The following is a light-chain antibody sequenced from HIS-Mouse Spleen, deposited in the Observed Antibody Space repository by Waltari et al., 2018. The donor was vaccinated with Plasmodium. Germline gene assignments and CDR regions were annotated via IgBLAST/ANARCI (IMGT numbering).Light chain of an antibody. J-gene: IGLJ2*01. CDR3: CSYAGSSSVV. V-gene: IGLV2-23*01. CDR1: SSDVGSYNL. CDR2: EGS. Sequence: QSALTQPASVSGSPGQSITLSCTGTSSDVGSYNLVSWYQQHHGKAPKLMIYEGSKRTSGVSKRCSGSKSGNTASLTIAGLQAEDEADYYCCSYAGSSSVVFGGGTKLTVL.